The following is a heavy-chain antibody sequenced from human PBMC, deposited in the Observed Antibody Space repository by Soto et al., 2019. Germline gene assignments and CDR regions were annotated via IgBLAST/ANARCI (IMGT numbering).Heavy chain of an antibody. CDR2: IIPIFGTA. Sequence: SAKVSSKASGGTFSSYSLCWVRQSPGQGLERMRGIIPIFGTANYAQKFQGRVTITADESTSTAYLELSSLRSEDTAVYYCAREREAWRYGDTGPPWFDYWGQGTLVTVSS. J-gene: IGHJ4*02. V-gene: IGHV1-69*13. CDR3: AREREAWRYGDTGPPWFDY. CDR1: GGTFSSYS. D-gene: IGHD5-18*01.